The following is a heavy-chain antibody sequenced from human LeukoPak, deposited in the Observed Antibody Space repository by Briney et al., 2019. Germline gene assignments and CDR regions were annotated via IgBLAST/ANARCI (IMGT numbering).Heavy chain of an antibody. Sequence: AGGSLILSCAASGFTFSTYSMNWVRQAPGKGLEWVSFISSTSTIYYADSVKGRFTISRDNAKNSLYLQMNSLRDEDTAVYYCAREADSGYVFDYWGQGTLVTVSS. CDR2: ISSTSTI. CDR1: GFTFSTYS. J-gene: IGHJ4*02. D-gene: IGHD5-12*01. V-gene: IGHV3-48*02. CDR3: AREADSGYVFDY.